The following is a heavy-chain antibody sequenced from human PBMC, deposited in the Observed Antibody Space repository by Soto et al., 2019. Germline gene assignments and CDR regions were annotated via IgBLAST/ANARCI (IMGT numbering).Heavy chain of an antibody. Sequence: ASVKVSCKASGYTFTRDHMHWVRQAPGQGLEWMGIINPSVGTTMYAQKFQGRVTMTADESTSTAYMELSSLRSEDTAVYYCARDSVGGYGANYYYGMDVWGQGTTVTVSS. CDR1: GYTFTRDH. CDR2: INPSVGTT. CDR3: ARDSVGGYGANYYYGMDV. D-gene: IGHD3-3*01. J-gene: IGHJ6*02. V-gene: IGHV1-46*01.